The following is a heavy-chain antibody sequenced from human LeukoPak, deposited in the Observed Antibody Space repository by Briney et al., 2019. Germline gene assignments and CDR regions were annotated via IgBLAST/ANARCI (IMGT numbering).Heavy chain of an antibody. CDR1: GGSISSSSYY. CDR2: IYYSGST. D-gene: IGHD3-22*01. J-gene: IGHJ4*02. CDR3: ARDGPSYYYDSPTGFDY. Sequence: SETLSLTCTVSGGSISSSSYYWGWIRQPPGKGLEWIGSIYYSGSTYYNPSLKSRVTISVDTSKNQFSLKLSSVTAADTAVYYCARDGPSYYYDSPTGFDYWGRRTLVTVSS. V-gene: IGHV4-39*07.